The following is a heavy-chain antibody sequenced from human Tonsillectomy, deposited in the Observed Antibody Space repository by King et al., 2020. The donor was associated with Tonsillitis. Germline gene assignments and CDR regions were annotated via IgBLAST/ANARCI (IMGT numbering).Heavy chain of an antibody. Sequence: VQLVESEGDLVKPGGSLRLSCAASGFTFSTYSMNWVRQAPGKGLEWVSSISSTSSYIYYADSLKGRFTISRDNAKNSLFLQMNSLRAEDTAVYYCARYLSGDSSGYDAFDIWGQGTMVTVSS. J-gene: IGHJ3*02. CDR3: ARYLSGDSSGYDAFDI. V-gene: IGHV3-21*01. CDR1: GFTFSTYS. CDR2: ISSTSSYI. D-gene: IGHD3-22*01.